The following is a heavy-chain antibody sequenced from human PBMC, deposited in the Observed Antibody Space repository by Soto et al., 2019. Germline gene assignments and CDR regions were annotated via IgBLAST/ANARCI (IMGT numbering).Heavy chain of an antibody. CDR3: ARGGSITMTTDAFYI. V-gene: IGHV3-66*01. D-gene: IGHD3-22*01. CDR1: GFTVSINY. J-gene: IGHJ3*02. Sequence: EVQLVESGGGLVQPGGSLRLSCAASGFTVSINYMNWVRQAPGKGLEWVSVIYSGGSTYYADSVRGRFTISRDNSKNTLYLQMNSLRAEDTAVYYCARGGSITMTTDAFYIWGQGTMVTVSS. CDR2: IYSGGST.